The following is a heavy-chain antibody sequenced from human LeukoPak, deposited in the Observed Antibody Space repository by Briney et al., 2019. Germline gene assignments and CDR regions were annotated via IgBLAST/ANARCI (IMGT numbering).Heavy chain of an antibody. Sequence: GSLQLSCAASGFTFSSYWMHWVRQAPGKGPVWASRINSDGSSTYYADSVKGRFTISRDNAKNTLYLQMNSLGADDTAVYYCAREFSGSSIAFDYWGQGAVVTVSS. J-gene: IGHJ4*02. CDR2: INSDGSST. D-gene: IGHD1-26*01. CDR1: GFTFSSYW. V-gene: IGHV3-74*01. CDR3: AREFSGSSIAFDY.